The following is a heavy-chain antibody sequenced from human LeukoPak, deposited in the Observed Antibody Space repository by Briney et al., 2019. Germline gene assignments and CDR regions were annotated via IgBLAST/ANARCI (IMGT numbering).Heavy chain of an antibody. CDR1: GLTFSNAW. CDR3: ATDTATEARHI. CDR2: IRSKTDGGTT. Sequence: GGSLRLSCVAAGLTFSNAWMTWVRQAPGKGREWVGLIRSKTDGGTTDYAAPLKDRFTILRDDSKSTLFLQMNSLKADDTAVYYCATDTATEARHIWGQGTTVTVSS. J-gene: IGHJ3*02. D-gene: IGHD2-21*02. V-gene: IGHV3-15*01.